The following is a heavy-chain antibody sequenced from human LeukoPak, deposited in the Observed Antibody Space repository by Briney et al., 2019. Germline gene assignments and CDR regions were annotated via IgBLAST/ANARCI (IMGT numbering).Heavy chain of an antibody. Sequence: ASVKVSCKASGYTFTGYYMHWVRQAPGQGLEWMGWINPNSGGTNYAQKFQGRVTMNRDTSISTAYMELSRLRSDDTAVYYCAREDYYYYGMDVWGQGTTVTVSS. CDR2: INPNSGGT. CDR1: GYTFTGYY. CDR3: AREDYYYYGMDV. V-gene: IGHV1-2*02. J-gene: IGHJ6*02.